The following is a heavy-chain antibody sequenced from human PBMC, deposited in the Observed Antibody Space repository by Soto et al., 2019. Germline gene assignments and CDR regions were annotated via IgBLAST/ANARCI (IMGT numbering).Heavy chain of an antibody. J-gene: IGHJ3*02. CDR1: GYSISSGYY. Sequence: SETLSLTCAVSGYSISSGYYCGWIRQPPGKGLEWIGSIYHSGNTYYNPSLKSRVTISVDRSKNQFSLKLSSVTAADTAVYYCARSDYYDSSGTTLIDAFDIWGQGTMVTVSS. CDR3: ARSDYYDSSGTTLIDAFDI. D-gene: IGHD3-22*01. V-gene: IGHV4-38-2*01. CDR2: IYHSGNT.